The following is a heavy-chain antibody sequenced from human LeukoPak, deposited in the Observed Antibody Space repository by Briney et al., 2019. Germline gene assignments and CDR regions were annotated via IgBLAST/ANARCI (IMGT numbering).Heavy chain of an antibody. D-gene: IGHD6-13*01. V-gene: IGHV4-34*01. CDR2: INHSGST. J-gene: IGHJ5*02. Sequence: SETLSLTCAVYGGSFSGYYWSWIRQPPGKGLEWIGEINHSGSTNYNPSLRSRVTISVDTSKSQFSLKLSSVTAADTAVYYCARQSGSWQYNWFDPWGQGTLVTVSS. CDR3: ARQSGSWQYNWFDP. CDR1: GGSFSGYY.